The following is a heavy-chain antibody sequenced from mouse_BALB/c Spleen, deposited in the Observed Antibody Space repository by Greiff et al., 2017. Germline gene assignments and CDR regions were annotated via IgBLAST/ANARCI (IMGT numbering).Heavy chain of an antibody. V-gene: IGHV14-3*02. CDR1: GFNIKDTY. D-gene: IGHD6-1*01. CDR3: AILWDY. CDR2: IDPANGNP. Sequence: VQVQQPGAELVKPGASVKLSCPPSGFNIKDTYMHWVKQRPEQGLEWIGRIDPANGNPKYDPKFPGTATIAADTSSTTAYLQLSSLTSEDTAVYYCAILWDYWGQGTTLAVSS. J-gene: IGHJ2*01.